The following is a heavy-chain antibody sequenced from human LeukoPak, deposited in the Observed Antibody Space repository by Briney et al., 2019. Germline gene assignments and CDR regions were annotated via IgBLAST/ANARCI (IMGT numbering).Heavy chain of an antibody. CDR1: GGSFSGYY. J-gene: IGHJ4*02. Sequence: SETLSLTCAVYGGSFSGYYWSWIRQPPGKGLEWIGEINHSGSTNYNPSLKSRVTISVDTPKNQFSLKLSSVTAADTAVYYCARGDYYDSSGYYPNWGQGTLVTVSS. CDR3: ARGDYYDSSGYYPN. CDR2: INHSGST. V-gene: IGHV4-34*01. D-gene: IGHD3-22*01.